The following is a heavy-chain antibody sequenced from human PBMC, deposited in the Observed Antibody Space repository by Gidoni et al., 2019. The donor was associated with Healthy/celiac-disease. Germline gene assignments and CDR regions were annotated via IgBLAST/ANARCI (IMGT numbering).Heavy chain of an antibody. D-gene: IGHD3-22*01. Sequence: EVQLLESGGGLVQPGGSLRLSRAASGFTFSRYAMSWVRQAPGKGLEWVSAISGSGGSTYYADSVKGRFTISRDNSKNTLYLQMNSLRAEDTAVYYCAKEGRYYDSSGYYQTDYWGQGTLVTVSS. J-gene: IGHJ4*02. CDR1: GFTFSRYA. V-gene: IGHV3-23*01. CDR3: AKEGRYYDSSGYYQTDY. CDR2: ISGSGGST.